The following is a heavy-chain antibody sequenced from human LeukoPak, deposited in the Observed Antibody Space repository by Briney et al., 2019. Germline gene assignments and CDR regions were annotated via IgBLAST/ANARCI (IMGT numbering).Heavy chain of an antibody. CDR3: ARLGSSGYYVPFGDVFDI. D-gene: IGHD3-22*01. CDR1: GFSFSSYS. J-gene: IGHJ3*02. V-gene: IGHV3-48*01. CDR2: ISSSTSTI. Sequence: GGSLRLSCAASGFSFSSYSMNWVRQAPGKGLEWVSYISSSTSTIYYADSVKGRFTISRDSAKNSLYLQMNSLRAEDTAVYYCARLGSSGYYVPFGDVFDIWGQGTMVTVSS.